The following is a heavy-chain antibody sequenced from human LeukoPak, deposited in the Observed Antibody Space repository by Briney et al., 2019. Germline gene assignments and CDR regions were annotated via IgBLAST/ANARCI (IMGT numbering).Heavy chain of an antibody. CDR3: ARVAPSYCSSTSCHYYYYMDV. CDR1: GYTFTSYG. J-gene: IGHJ6*03. CDR2: ISAYNGNT. Sequence: ASVKVSCKASGYTFTSYGISWVQQAPGQGLEWMGWISAYNGNTNYAQKLQGRVTMTTDTSTSTAYMELRSLRSDDTAVYYCARVAPSYCSSTSCHYYYYMDVWGKGTTVTISS. D-gene: IGHD2-2*01. V-gene: IGHV1-18*01.